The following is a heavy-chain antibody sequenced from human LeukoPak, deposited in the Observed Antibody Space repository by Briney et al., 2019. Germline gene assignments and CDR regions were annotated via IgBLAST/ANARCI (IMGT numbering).Heavy chain of an antibody. CDR1: GYTFTSYG. J-gene: IGHJ4*02. Sequence: ASVMVSCKPSGYTFTSYGISWVRQAPGQGLEWMGWISAYNGNTNYAQKLQGRVTMTTDTSTSTAYMEVRSLRSDDTAVYYCARIGVDCSGSTCSYHYWGQGTLVTVSS. D-gene: IGHD2-2*01. CDR3: ARIGVDCSGSTCSYHY. V-gene: IGHV1-18*01. CDR2: ISAYNGNT.